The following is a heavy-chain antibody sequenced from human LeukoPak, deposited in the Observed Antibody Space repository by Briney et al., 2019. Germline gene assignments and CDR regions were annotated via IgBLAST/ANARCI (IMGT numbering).Heavy chain of an antibody. V-gene: IGHV4-31*03. D-gene: IGHD5-12*01. Sequence: SETLSLTCTVSGGSISSGGYYWSWIRQHPGKGLEWIGYIYYSGSTYYNPSLKSRVTISVDTSKNQFSLKLSSVTAADTAVYYCARGATTLEFDYWGQGTLVTVSS. CDR1: GGSISSGGYY. CDR3: ARGATTLEFDY. CDR2: IYYSGST. J-gene: IGHJ4*02.